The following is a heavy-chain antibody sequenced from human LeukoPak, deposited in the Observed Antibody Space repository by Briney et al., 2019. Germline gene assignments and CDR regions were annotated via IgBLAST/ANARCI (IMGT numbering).Heavy chain of an antibody. J-gene: IGHJ4*02. D-gene: IGHD2-15*01. CDR1: GGSISSSDYY. V-gene: IGHV4-30-4*01. CDR3: ATAPHTRRVVFDH. Sequence: PSETLSLTCNVSGGSISSSDYYWRWIRQPPGKGLEWIGYIDYTGGTSYYPSLKSRVTISMDTSKNHFSLKLSSVTAADTAVYYCATAPHTRRVVFDHWGQGTLVTVSS. CDR2: IDYTGGT.